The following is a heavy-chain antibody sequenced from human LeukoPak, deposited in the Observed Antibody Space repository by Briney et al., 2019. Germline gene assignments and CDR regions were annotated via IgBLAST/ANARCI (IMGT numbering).Heavy chain of an antibody. Sequence: ASVKVSCKVSGYTLTELSMHWVRQAPGKGLEWMGGFDPEDGETIYAQEFQGRVTMTEDTSTDTAYMELSSLRSEDTAVYYCATELSSSWYFDYWGQGTLVTVSS. D-gene: IGHD6-13*01. CDR2: FDPEDGET. J-gene: IGHJ4*02. CDR3: ATELSSSWYFDY. CDR1: GYTLTELS. V-gene: IGHV1-24*01.